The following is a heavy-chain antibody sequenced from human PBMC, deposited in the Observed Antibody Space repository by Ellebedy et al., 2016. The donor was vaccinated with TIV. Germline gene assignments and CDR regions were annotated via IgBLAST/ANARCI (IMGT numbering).Heavy chain of an antibody. CDR2: ISADGFRT. Sequence: GESLKISCVASGFTFNSYAMSWVRQAPGKGLEWVSAISADGFRTNYADSAKGRFTISRDNSKNTLFLQMNSLRAEDTAVYFCANHYYDSSGYAFDAFDSWGQGTMVTVSS. CDR3: ANHYYDSSGYAFDAFDS. CDR1: GFTFNSYA. V-gene: IGHV3-23*01. D-gene: IGHD3-22*01. J-gene: IGHJ3*02.